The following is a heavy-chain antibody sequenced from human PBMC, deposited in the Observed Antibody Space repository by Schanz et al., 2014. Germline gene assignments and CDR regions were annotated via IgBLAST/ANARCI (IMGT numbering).Heavy chain of an antibody. CDR1: GFTFSSYS. CDR2: VSRSTPDI. J-gene: IGHJ4*02. CDR3: ARWFLIRGVILDS. Sequence: EVQLLESGGGLVQPGGSLRLSCAASGFTFSSYSMNWVRQAPGKGLEWVSYVSRSTPDIYYADSVKGRFTISRDNAKNTLYLQMNSLRADDTAMYYCARWFLIRGVILDSWGQGTLVTVSS. D-gene: IGHD3-10*01. V-gene: IGHV3-48*01.